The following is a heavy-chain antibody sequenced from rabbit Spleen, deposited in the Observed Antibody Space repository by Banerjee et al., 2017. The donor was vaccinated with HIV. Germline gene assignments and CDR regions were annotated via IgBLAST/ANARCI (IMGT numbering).Heavy chain of an antibody. V-gene: IGHV1S7*01. D-gene: IGHD1-1*01. Sequence: QLKESGGGLVQPGGSLKLSCKASGFTLSSYYMNWVRQAPGKGLEWIGYIDPVFGITYYASWVNGRFSISRENAQNTVFLQMTSLTAADTATYFCARDLPGVIGWNFNLWGQGTLVTVS. CDR3: ARDLPGVIGWNFNL. CDR1: GFTLSSYY. J-gene: IGHJ4*01. CDR2: IDPVFGIT.